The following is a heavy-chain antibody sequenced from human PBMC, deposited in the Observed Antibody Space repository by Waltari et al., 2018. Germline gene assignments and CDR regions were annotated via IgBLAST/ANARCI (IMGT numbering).Heavy chain of an antibody. D-gene: IGHD6-13*01. Sequence: EVQLVQSGAEVKKPGESLKISCTGSGYSFTSYWIGWVRQMPGKGLEWMGIIYPGDSDTRYSPSFQGQVTISADKSISTAYLQWSSLKASDTAMYYCARLNPAAAGLYYFDYWGQGTLVTVSS. CDR1: GYSFTSYW. J-gene: IGHJ4*02. CDR3: ARLNPAAAGLYYFDY. V-gene: IGHV5-51*01. CDR2: IYPGDSDT.